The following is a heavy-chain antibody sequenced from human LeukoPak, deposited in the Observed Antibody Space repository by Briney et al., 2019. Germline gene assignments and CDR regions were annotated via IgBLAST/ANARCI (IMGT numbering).Heavy chain of an antibody. CDR1: GFTFDDYA. Sequence: GRSLRLSCAASGFTFDDYAMHWVRQAPGKGLEWVSGISWNSGSIGYADSVKGRFTISRDNAKNSLYLQMNSLRAEDTAVYYCARKQGSRITIFGVVTNYYMDVWGKGTTVTVSS. CDR2: ISWNSGSI. V-gene: IGHV3-9*01. CDR3: ARKQGSRITIFGVVTNYYMDV. J-gene: IGHJ6*03. D-gene: IGHD3-3*01.